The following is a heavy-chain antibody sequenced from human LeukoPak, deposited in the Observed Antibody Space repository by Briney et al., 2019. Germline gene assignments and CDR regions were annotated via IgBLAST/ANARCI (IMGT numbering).Heavy chain of an antibody. Sequence: SETLSLTCTVSGGSISSYYCSWIRHPAGKGLEWIGRIYTSGSTDYNPSLHSRVTMSVDTSKNQFSLKLTSVTAADAAVYFCATGTDYGFFHHGGQGTLVTVS. J-gene: IGHJ1*01. D-gene: IGHD4-17*01. V-gene: IGHV4-4*07. CDR3: ATGTDYGFFHH. CDR2: IYTSGST. CDR1: GGSISSYY.